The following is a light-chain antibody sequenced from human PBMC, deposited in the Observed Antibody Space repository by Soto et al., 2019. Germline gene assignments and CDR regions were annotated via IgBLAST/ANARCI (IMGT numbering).Light chain of an antibody. J-gene: IGKJ5*01. Sequence: EIVMTQFPATLSVSPGERATLSCRASQSVSSNLAWYQQKPGQAPRLLMYGASTRATGIPARFSGSGSGTDFTLTISRLEPEDFAVYYCQQYGSSLITFGQGTRLEIK. CDR3: QQYGSSLIT. V-gene: IGKV3-15*01. CDR2: GAS. CDR1: QSVSSN.